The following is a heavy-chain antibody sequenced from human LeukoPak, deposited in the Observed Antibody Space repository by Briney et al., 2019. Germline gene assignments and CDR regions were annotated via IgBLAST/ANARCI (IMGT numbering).Heavy chain of an antibody. CDR3: ARTVGATDVGDAFDI. V-gene: IGHV1-69*01. J-gene: IGHJ3*02. D-gene: IGHD1-26*01. CDR1: GGTFSSYA. Sequence: ASVTVSCKASGGTFSSYAISWVRQAPGQGLEWMGGIIPIFGTANYAQKFQGRVTITADESTSTAYMELSSLGSEDTAVYYCARTVGATDVGDAFDIWGQGTMVTVSS. CDR2: IIPIFGTA.